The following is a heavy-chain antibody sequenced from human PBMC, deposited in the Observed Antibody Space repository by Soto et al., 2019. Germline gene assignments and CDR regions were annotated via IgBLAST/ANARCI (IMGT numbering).Heavy chain of an antibody. Sequence: QVQLVQSGAEAKKPGSSVKVSCKTSGGTFSSYAISWVRQAPGQGLEWMGGIVPLFRTTNYAQKFQGRVTITADTSTYTVYMELSGLRSGDTAVYYCARAAGRFGELYWFDPWGQGTLVTVSS. J-gene: IGHJ5*02. CDR2: IVPLFRTT. CDR3: ARAAGRFGELYWFDP. CDR1: GGTFSSYA. V-gene: IGHV1-69*06. D-gene: IGHD3-10*01.